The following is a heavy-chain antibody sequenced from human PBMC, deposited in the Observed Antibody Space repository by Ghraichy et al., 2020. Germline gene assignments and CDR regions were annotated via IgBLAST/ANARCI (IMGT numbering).Heavy chain of an antibody. V-gene: IGHV3-23*01. CDR2: ISGSGGST. CDR3: AKYRSITMIVVVIGGLDY. CDR1: GFTFSSYA. Sequence: GSLNISCAASGFTFSSYAMSWVRQAPGKGLEWVSAISGSGGSTYYADSVKGRFTISRDNSKNTLYLQMNSLRAEDTAVYYCAKYRSITMIVVVIGGLDYWGQGTLVTVSS. J-gene: IGHJ4*02. D-gene: IGHD3-22*01.